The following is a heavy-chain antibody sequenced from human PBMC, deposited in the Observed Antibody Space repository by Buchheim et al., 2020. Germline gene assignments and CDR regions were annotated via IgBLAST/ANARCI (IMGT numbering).Heavy chain of an antibody. CDR3: ARGRYYGMDV. V-gene: IGHV4-59*12. CDR2: INHSGST. Sequence: QVQLQESGPGLVKPSETLSLTCTVSGGSITNYYWSWIRQPPGKGLEWIGEINHSGSTNYNPSLKSRVTISVDTSKNQFSLKLSSVTAADTAVYYCARGRYYGMDVWGQGTT. J-gene: IGHJ6*02. CDR1: GGSITNYY.